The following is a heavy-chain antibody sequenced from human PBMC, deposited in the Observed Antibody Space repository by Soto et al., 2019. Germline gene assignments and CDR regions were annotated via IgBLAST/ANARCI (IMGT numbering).Heavy chain of an antibody. D-gene: IGHD4-17*01. J-gene: IGHJ5*02. CDR1: GFTFSDHF. CDR2: MTPSGSSR. V-gene: IGHV3-11*01. CDR3: AKIPTTLTTDTWFDP. Sequence: PGGSLRLSCAASGFTFSDHFMSWIRQAPGKGLEWISYMTPSGSSRSYADSVKGRFTISRDNAKNSLYLQMNSLRGDDTAVYYCAKIPTTLTTDTWFDPWGQGTLVTVSS.